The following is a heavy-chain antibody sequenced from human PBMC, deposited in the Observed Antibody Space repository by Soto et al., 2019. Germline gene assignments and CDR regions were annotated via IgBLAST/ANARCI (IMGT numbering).Heavy chain of an antibody. Sequence: EVQLVESGGGLGHPGESLRLSCAASGFTFSSFWMHWVREAPGKGLMWVSRINSDGSTTTYADSVKGRFTISRDNAKNTLYLEMNSLRAEDTAVYYCATGGGEDSNGGHVYWGQGTLVRVSS. V-gene: IGHV3-74*01. CDR2: INSDGSTT. CDR1: GFTFSSFW. D-gene: IGHD3-16*01. CDR3: ATGGGEDSNGGHVY. J-gene: IGHJ4*02.